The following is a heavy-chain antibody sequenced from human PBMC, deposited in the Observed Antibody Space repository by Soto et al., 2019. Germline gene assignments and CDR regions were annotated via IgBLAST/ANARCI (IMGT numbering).Heavy chain of an antibody. Sequence: VQLQESGPGLVKPSETLSLTCIVSGGSSSSHYWSWIRQPPGKGLECIGCIFDNRNTNYNPSLRSRVSMSVDTSKNQFSLMLRSVSAADTAVYYCARSVAVSADYFYYGLDVWGHGTTVIVSS. CDR2: IFDNRNT. D-gene: IGHD6-19*01. CDR3: ARSVAVSADYFYYGLDV. V-gene: IGHV4-59*11. J-gene: IGHJ6*02. CDR1: GGSSSSHY.